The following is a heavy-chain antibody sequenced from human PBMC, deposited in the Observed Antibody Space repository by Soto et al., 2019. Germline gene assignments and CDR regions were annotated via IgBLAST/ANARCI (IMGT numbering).Heavy chain of an antibody. CDR1: GGAISGYY. D-gene: IGHD6-19*01. V-gene: IGHV4-4*07. CDR2: IYSSGGT. CDR3: ARERAVVGTGWFDP. J-gene: IGHJ5*02. Sequence: SETLSLTCTVSGGAISGYYWTWIRQSAGKGLEWIGRIYSSGGTKYNPSLQSRVTMSLDTSKNQFSLRLSSVTAADTAVYYCARERAVVGTGWFDPWGQGTLVTVSS.